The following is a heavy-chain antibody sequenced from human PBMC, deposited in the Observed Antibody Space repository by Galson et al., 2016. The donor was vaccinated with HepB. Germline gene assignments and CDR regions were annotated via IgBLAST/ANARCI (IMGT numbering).Heavy chain of an antibody. V-gene: IGHV3-23*01. D-gene: IGHD3-3*01. CDR1: GFTFSSYA. Sequence: SLRLSCAASGFTFSSYAMSWVRQAPGKGLEWVSAISGSGGSTYYADSVKGRFTISRDNSKNTLYLQMNSLRAEDTAVYYCAKHPLTYYDFWSGSPPTWWGQGTLVTVSS. CDR3: AKHPLTYYDFWSGSPPTW. J-gene: IGHJ4*02. CDR2: ISGSGGST.